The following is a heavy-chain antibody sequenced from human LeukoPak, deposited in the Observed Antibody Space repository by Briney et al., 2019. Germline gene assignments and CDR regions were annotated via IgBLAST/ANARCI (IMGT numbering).Heavy chain of an antibody. J-gene: IGHJ4*02. D-gene: IGHD3-10*01. Sequence: GGSLRLSCAASGFTLSDQSMNWVRQAPGKGLEWVSSISANSLHIFYADSVKGRFTISRDNAKNSLYLQMNNLRVEDTAVYYCVGPDSQFDCWGQGTLVTVSS. CDR1: GFTLSDQS. CDR3: VGPDSQFDC. CDR2: ISANSLHI. V-gene: IGHV3-21*01.